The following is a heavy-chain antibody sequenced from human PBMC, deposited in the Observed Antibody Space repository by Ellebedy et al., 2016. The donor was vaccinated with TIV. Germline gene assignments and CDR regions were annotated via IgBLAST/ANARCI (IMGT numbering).Heavy chain of an antibody. CDR2: VYTGGTT. CDR3: TRARMWFGGLD. J-gene: IGHJ4*02. Sequence: GESLKISCVASGFTVTNNYMSWVRQAPGKGLEWVSSVYTGGTTYSSESVKGRFTASRDNSKHTLYLQMTSLRAEYTALYYCTRARMWFGGLDWGQGTQVTVSS. CDR1: GFTVTNNY. D-gene: IGHD3-10*01. V-gene: IGHV3-53*01.